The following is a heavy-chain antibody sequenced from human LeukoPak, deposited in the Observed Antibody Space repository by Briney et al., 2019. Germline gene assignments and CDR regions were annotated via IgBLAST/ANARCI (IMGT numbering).Heavy chain of an antibody. CDR3: ARILTRFDS. D-gene: IGHD2-15*01. V-gene: IGHV4-39*01. CDR2: FYYIGGT. CDR1: RGSISSSSYY. Sequence: PSETLSLTCTVSRGSISSSSYYWGWIRQPPGKRLEWIGSFYYIGGTYYNPSLEGRVTISADSSKNQFSLKLTSVTAADTALYYCARILTRFDSWGQGTLVTVSS. J-gene: IGHJ4*02.